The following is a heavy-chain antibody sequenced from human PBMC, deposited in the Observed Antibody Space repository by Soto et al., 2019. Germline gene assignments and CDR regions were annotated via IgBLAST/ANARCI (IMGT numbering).Heavy chain of an antibody. Sequence: GASVKVSCKASGYTLTSYGISWVRPAPGQGLEWMGWISAYNGNTNYAQKLQGRVTMTTDTSTSTAYMELRSLRSDDTAVYYCARDRVVVVPAAIFWFDPWGQGTLVTGSS. CDR2: ISAYNGNT. D-gene: IGHD2-2*01. CDR1: GYTLTSYG. J-gene: IGHJ5*02. CDR3: ARDRVVVVPAAIFWFDP. V-gene: IGHV1-18*01.